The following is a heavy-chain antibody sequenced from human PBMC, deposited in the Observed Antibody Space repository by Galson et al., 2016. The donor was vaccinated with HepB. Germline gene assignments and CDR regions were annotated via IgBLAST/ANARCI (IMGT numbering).Heavy chain of an antibody. Sequence: SLRLSCAASGFTFGTYWMHWVRQAPGKGLEWVSGISWNSGSIGYADSVKGRFTISRDNAKNSLYLQMNSLRAGDTALYYCAKDSGAYYYDSSGYRRNAFDIWGQGTMVTVSS. V-gene: IGHV3-9*01. D-gene: IGHD3-22*01. CDR1: GFTFGTYW. CDR3: AKDSGAYYYDSSGYRRNAFDI. J-gene: IGHJ3*02. CDR2: ISWNSGSI.